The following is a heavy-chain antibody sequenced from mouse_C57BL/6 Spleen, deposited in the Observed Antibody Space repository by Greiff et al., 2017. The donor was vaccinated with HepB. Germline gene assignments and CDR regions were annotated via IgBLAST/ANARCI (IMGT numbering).Heavy chain of an antibody. D-gene: IGHD2-1*01. J-gene: IGHJ2*01. CDR3: TRDCHYGNYFDY. V-gene: IGHV5-9-1*02. Sequence: EVQRVESGEGLVKPGGSLKLSCAASGFTFSSYAMSWVRQTPEKRLEWVAYISSGGDYIYYADTVKGRFTISRDNARNTLYLQMSSLKSEDTAMYYCTRDCHYGNYFDYWGQGTTLTVSS. CDR2: ISSGGDYI. CDR1: GFTFSSYA.